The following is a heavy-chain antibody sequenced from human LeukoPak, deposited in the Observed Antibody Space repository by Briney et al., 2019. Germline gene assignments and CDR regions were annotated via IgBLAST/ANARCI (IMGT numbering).Heavy chain of an antibody. D-gene: IGHD1-26*01. CDR2: LSSGNTM. J-gene: IGHJ3*02. CDR1: GFTFSSYG. CDR3: ARYEVGAFDI. V-gene: IGHV3-48*02. Sequence: GGSLRLSCAASGFTFSSYGMNWVRQAPGKGLEWVSYLSSGNTMYYADSVKGRFTISRDNAKNSLFLQMISLRDEDTAVYYCARYEVGAFDIWGQGTMVTDSS.